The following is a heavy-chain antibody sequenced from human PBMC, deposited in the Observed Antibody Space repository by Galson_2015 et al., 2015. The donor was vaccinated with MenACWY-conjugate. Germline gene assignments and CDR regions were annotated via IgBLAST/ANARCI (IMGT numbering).Heavy chain of an antibody. J-gene: IGHJ4*02. V-gene: IGHV6-1*01. D-gene: IGHD5-18*01. CDR3: ARAALLRGYIFMNFFDY. Sequence: CAISGDSVSSNSAAWNWIRQSPSRGLEWLGRTYYRSKWYNDYAVSVKSRISINPDTSKNQLTLHLNSVTPEDTAVYYCARAALLRGYIFMNFFDYWGQGTLVTVSS. CDR2: TYYRSKWYN. CDR1: GDSVSSNSAA.